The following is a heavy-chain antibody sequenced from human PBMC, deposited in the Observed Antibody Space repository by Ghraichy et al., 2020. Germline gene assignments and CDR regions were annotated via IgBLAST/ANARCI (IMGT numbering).Heavy chain of an antibody. CDR1: GFTFSDYY. J-gene: IGHJ4*02. Sequence: GGPLRLSCAASGFTFSDYYMSWIRQAPGKGLEWVSYIGSSTSYTKYADSVKGRFTISRDNAKTSLYLQMNSLRAEDTAVYYCARETRRGGWYPFYYWGQGTLVTVSS. V-gene: IGHV3-11*06. CDR3: ARETRRGGWYPFYY. D-gene: IGHD6-19*01. CDR2: IGSSTSYT.